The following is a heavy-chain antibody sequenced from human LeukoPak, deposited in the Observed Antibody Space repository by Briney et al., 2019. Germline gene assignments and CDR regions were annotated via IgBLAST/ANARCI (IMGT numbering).Heavy chain of an antibody. V-gene: IGHV3-23*01. D-gene: IGHD4-23*01. CDR3: ARDAPGNSHTLDY. CDR2: ISGSGGST. Sequence: GGSLRLSCAASGFTFSSYAMSWVRQAPGKGLKWVSAISGSGGSTYYADSVKGRFTISRDNSKSAVYLQMNSLRAEDTAIYYCARDAPGNSHTLDYWGQGTLVTVSS. CDR1: GFTFSSYA. J-gene: IGHJ4*02.